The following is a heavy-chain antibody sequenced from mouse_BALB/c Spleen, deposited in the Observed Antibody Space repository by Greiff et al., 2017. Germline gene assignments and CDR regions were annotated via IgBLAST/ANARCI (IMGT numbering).Heavy chain of an antibody. CDR1: GYTFTSYY. V-gene: IGHV1S56*01. CDR3: ARGRITYYAMDY. J-gene: IGHJ4*01. D-gene: IGHD2-4*01. Sequence: QVQLQQSGPELVKPGASVKMSCKASGYTFTSYYIHWVKQRPGQGLEWIGWIYPGDGSTKYNEKFKGKTTLTADKSSSTAYMLLSSLTSEDSAIYFCARGRITYYAMDYWGQGTSVTVSS. CDR2: IYPGDGST.